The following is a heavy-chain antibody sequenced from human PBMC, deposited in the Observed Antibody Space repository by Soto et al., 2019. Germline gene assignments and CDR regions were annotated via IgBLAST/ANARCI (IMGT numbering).Heavy chain of an antibody. CDR3: ARGTTVTTYYYYYGMDV. D-gene: IGHD4-17*01. V-gene: IGHV1-46*01. J-gene: IGHJ6*02. CDR2: INPSGGST. Sequence: ASVKVSCKASGYTFTSYYMHWVRQAPGQGLEWMGIINPSGGSTSYAQKFQGRVTMTRDTSTSTVYMELSSLRSEDTAVYYCARGTTVTTYYYYYGMDVWGQGTTVTV. CDR1: GYTFTSYY.